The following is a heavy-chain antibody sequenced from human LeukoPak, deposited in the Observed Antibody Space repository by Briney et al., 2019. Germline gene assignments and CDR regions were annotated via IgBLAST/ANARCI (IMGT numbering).Heavy chain of an antibody. D-gene: IGHD4-17*01. V-gene: IGHV3-23*01. CDR3: AKDPNGDYFGAFDM. CDR2: ISGSGGTI. Sequence: PGGSLRLSCAASGFTFSIYAMTWVRQAPGKGLEWVSGISGSGGTIYYADSVKGRFTISRDNSKNTLYLQMNSLRAGDTAVYYCAKDPNGDYFGAFDMWGQGTMVTVSS. CDR1: GFTFSIYA. J-gene: IGHJ3*02.